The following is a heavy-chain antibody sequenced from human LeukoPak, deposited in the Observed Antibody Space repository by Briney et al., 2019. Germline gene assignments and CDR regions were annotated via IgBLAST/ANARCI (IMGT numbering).Heavy chain of an antibody. Sequence: GASVKVSCKASGYTFTSYHMHWVRQAPGQGLEWMGRINCNGGGTSYAQKFQGRVTMTRDTSISTAYMELDRLTSDDTAVYYCARDYGPYPGCSWFDPWGQGTLVTVSS. CDR3: ARDYGPYPGCSWFDP. D-gene: IGHD2-21*01. V-gene: IGHV1-2*06. J-gene: IGHJ5*02. CDR1: GYTFTSYH. CDR2: INCNGGGT.